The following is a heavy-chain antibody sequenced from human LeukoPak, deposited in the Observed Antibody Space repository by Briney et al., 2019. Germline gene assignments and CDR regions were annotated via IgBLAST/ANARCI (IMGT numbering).Heavy chain of an antibody. V-gene: IGHV3-30-3*01. D-gene: IGHD1-1*01. CDR2: LSYDGNNE. Sequence: GTSLRLSCAGSGFNFSTYAMHWVRPGPGKGVEWVAVLSYDGNNEYYADSVKGRFTISRDNSKNTLYLQMNSLSAEDTAVYYCAKVGTNFLRYHFDYWGRGTLVTVSS. CDR1: GFNFSTYA. J-gene: IGHJ4*02. CDR3: AKVGTNFLRYHFDY.